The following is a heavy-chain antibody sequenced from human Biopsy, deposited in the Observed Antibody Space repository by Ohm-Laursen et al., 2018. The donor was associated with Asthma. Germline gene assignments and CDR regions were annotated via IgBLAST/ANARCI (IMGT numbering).Heavy chain of an antibody. V-gene: IGHV1-18*01. CDR3: ARAVDYSHYYGIDV. J-gene: IGHJ6*02. Sequence: ASVKVSRKTSGYTFNSAGITWVRQAPGQGLEWMGWISVYNGNTRVAQKLQDRVTMITDTSTSTAYMELRSLRSDDTAVYFCARAVDYSHYYGIDVWGQGTTVTVS. D-gene: IGHD3-10*01. CDR1: GYTFNSAG. CDR2: ISVYNGNT.